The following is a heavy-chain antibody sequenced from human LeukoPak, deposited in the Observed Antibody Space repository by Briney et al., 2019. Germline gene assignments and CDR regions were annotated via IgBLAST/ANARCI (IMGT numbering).Heavy chain of an antibody. CDR2: IWYDGSNK. CDR1: GFTFSSYG. CDR3: ARDRSSSWYWGDY. J-gene: IGHJ4*02. V-gene: IGHV3-33*01. D-gene: IGHD6-13*01. Sequence: GRSLRLSCAASGFTFSSYGMHWVRQAPGKGLEWVAVIWYDGSNKYYADSVKGRFTISRDNSKNTLYLQMNSLRAEDTAVYYCARDRSSSWYWGDYWGQGTLVTVSS.